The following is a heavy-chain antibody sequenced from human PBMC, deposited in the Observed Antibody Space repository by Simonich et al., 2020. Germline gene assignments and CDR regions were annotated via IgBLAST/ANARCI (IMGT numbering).Heavy chain of an antibody. V-gene: IGHV4-38-2*01. Sequence: QVQLQESGPGLVKPSETLSLTCAVSGYSISSGYYWGWIRQPPGKGLEWIGSIYHSGSTYYNPPLKSRVTKSVDTSKNQFSLKLSSVTAADTAVYYCARWGDWDSSSWYWFDPWGQGTLVTVSS. CDR3: ARWGDWDSSSWYWFDP. CDR1: GYSISSGYY. CDR2: IYHSGST. J-gene: IGHJ5*02. D-gene: IGHD6-13*01.